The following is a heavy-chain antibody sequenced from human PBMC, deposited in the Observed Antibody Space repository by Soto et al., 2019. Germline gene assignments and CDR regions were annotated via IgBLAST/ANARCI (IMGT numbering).Heavy chain of an antibody. J-gene: IGHJ4*02. CDR1: GYTFTSYG. Sequence: GASVKVSCKASGYTFTSYGISWVRQAPGQGLEWMGWISPYIGTTNYAQKLQGRVTITADESTSTAYMELSSLRSEDTAVYYCARVLYYYDSSGYSDLDHWGQGTLVTVSS. CDR2: ISPYIGTT. V-gene: IGHV1-18*01. D-gene: IGHD3-22*01. CDR3: ARVLYYYDSSGYSDLDH.